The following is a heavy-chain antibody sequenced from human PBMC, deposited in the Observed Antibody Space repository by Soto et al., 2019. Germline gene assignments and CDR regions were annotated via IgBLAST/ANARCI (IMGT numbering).Heavy chain of an antibody. CDR3: AKGEHSSGWYPKYYFDY. V-gene: IGHV3-23*01. CDR1: GFTFSSYA. CDR2: ISGSGGST. J-gene: IGHJ4*02. D-gene: IGHD6-19*01. Sequence: GGSLRLSCAASGFTFSSYAMSWVRQAPGKGLEWVSAISGSGGSTYYADSVKGRFTISRDNSKNTLYLQMNGLRAEDTAVYYCAKGEHSSGWYPKYYFDYWGQGTLVTVSS.